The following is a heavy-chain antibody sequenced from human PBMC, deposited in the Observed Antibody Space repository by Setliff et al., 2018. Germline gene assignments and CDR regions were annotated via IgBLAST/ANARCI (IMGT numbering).Heavy chain of an antibody. J-gene: IGHJ4*02. D-gene: IGHD1-26*01. CDR1: GVSFSDYY. Sequence: SETLSLTCTVYGVSFSDYYWGWVRQSPGKGLDWIGEINHSGTTNYDPSLRGRVATSLDTSRNQFSLKLTSVTAADTAVYFCARDNTMVGATDYWGLGTLVTVSS. CDR2: INHSGTT. CDR3: ARDNTMVGATDY. V-gene: IGHV4-34*01.